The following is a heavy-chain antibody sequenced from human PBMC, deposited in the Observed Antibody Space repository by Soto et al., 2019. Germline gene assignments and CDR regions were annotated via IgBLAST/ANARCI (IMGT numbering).Heavy chain of an antibody. CDR2: ASPSSATT. D-gene: IGHD2-21*02. V-gene: IGHV1-18*01. CDR3: ARGGTAEADF. J-gene: IGHJ4*02. Sequence: QAQLVQSGAEVKEPGASVKVSCKASGYTFTGYGITWVRQAPGQGLEWMGWASPSSATTNYAPKFQGRVTMTTDTSTNMAYMELRSLRSDDTAVYYCARGGTAEADFWGQGTLVTVSS. CDR1: GYTFTGYG.